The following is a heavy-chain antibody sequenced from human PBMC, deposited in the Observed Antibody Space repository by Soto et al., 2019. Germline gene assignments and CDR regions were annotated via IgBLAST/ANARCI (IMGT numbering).Heavy chain of an antibody. J-gene: IGHJ6*02. V-gene: IGHV1-69*13. D-gene: IGHD3-3*01. CDR3: ALRDRGDFWSGYSLDYYYYGMDV. CDR1: GGSFSSYA. CDR2: IIPIFGTA. Sequence: PVKVSCKASGGSFSSYAISWVRQAPGQGLEWMGGIIPIFGTANYAQKFQGRVTITADESTSTAYMELSSLRSEDTAVYYCALRDRGDFWSGYSLDYYYYGMDVWGQGTTVTVSS.